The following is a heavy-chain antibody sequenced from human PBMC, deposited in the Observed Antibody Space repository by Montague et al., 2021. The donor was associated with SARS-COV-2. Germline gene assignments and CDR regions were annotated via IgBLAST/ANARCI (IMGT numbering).Heavy chain of an antibody. Sequence: SETLSLTCAVYGGSSSGYYWSWIRQPPGKGLEWIGEIYYSGSTNYNPSLKSRVTISMDTSKNQFSLKLSSVTAADTAVYYCARGVRQLGVRYYDCYIDVWDKGTTVTVSS. CDR2: IYYSGST. V-gene: IGHV4-34*01. D-gene: IGHD6-6*01. CDR1: GGSSSGYY. CDR3: ARGVRQLGVRYYDCYIDV. J-gene: IGHJ6*03.